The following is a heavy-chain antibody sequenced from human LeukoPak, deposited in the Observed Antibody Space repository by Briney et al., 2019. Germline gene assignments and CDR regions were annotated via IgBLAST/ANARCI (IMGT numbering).Heavy chain of an antibody. CDR2: INLSGGNT. J-gene: IGHJ4*02. Sequence: ASVKDSCKATGYTFTSYYIHWVGQPPLQGREWMGIINLSGGNTSYAQKFQGRVPMTRDTPTSTVYMELSSLRSEDTAVYYCARGGIYCSGGSCYSRQGPTPFDYWGQGALVTVSS. V-gene: IGHV1-46*01. CDR1: GYTFTSYY. CDR3: ARGGIYCSGGSCYSRQGPTPFDY. D-gene: IGHD2-15*01.